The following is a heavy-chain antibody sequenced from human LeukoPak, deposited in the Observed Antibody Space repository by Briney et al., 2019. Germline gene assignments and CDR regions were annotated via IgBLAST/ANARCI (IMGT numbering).Heavy chain of an antibody. CDR3: AREGEGVMPAVMLDC. Sequence: GGSLRLSCAASGFTFDTHWMSWVRQAPGKGLEWVANIKHNGREEFYLDSVKGRFTIYRDNPTNSLYLQMNSLRAEDTAMYYCAREGEGVMPAVMLDCWGQGTLVTVSS. CDR1: GFTFDTHW. J-gene: IGHJ4*02. D-gene: IGHD2-2*01. CDR2: IKHNGREE. V-gene: IGHV3-7*01.